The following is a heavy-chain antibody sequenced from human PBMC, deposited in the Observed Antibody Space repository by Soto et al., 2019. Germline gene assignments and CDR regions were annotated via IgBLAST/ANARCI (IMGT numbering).Heavy chain of an antibody. D-gene: IGHD2-2*01. CDR1: GFTFSSYW. V-gene: IGHV3-74*01. CDR2: INSDGSST. J-gene: IGHJ4*02. CDR3: ATLLGYCSSTSCYAPDY. Sequence: PGGSLRLSCAASGFTFSSYWMHWVRQAPGKGLVWVSRINSDGSSTSYADSVKGRFPISRDNAKNSLYLQMNSLRAEDTAVYYCATLLGYCSSTSCYAPDYWGQGTLVTVSS.